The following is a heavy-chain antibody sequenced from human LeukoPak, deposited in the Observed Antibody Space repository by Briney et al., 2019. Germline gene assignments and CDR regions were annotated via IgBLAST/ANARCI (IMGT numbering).Heavy chain of an antibody. CDR3: AKDKIAVTGNLFFDY. Sequence: GGSLRLSCAASGFTFSSYAMSWVRQAPGKGLEWLSAISGSGGSTYYADSLEGRFTISRDNSKNTLFLQMNSLRAEDTAVYYCAKDKIAVTGNLFFDYWGQGTLVTVSS. V-gene: IGHV3-23*01. CDR1: GFTFSSYA. CDR2: ISGSGGST. D-gene: IGHD6-19*01. J-gene: IGHJ4*02.